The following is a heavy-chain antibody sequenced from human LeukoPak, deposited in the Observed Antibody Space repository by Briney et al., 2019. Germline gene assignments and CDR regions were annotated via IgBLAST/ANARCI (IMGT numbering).Heavy chain of an antibody. CDR2: IYYSGST. J-gene: IGHJ4*02. Sequence: SKTLSLTCTVSGGSISSSSYYWGWIRQPPGKGLEWIGSIYYSGSTYYNPSLKSRVTISVDTSKNQFSLKLSSVTAADTAVYYCARRRSLSYSSSSGFDYWGQGTLVTVSS. D-gene: IGHD6-6*01. V-gene: IGHV4-39*01. CDR1: GGSISSSSYY. CDR3: ARRRSLSYSSSSGFDY.